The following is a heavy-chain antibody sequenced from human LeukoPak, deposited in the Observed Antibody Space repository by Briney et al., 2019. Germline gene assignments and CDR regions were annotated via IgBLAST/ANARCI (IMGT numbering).Heavy chain of an antibody. CDR2: MYTSGNT. V-gene: IGHV4-4*07. J-gene: IGHJ4*02. D-gene: IGHD5-12*01. Sequence: SETLSLTCTVSGDSISSYVWSWIRQPAGKGLELIGRMYTSGNTIYNPSLKSRVSMSVDTSKNQLSLKVRSVTAADTAVYYCARDSGYDLSWGQGTLVTVSS. CDR1: GDSISSYV. CDR3: ARDSGYDLS.